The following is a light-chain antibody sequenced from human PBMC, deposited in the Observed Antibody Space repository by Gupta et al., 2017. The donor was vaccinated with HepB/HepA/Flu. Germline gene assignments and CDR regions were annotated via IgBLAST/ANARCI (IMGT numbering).Light chain of an antibody. Sequence: TCQGDSLRSYYASWYQQKPGQAPVLVIYGKNNRPSGIPDRFSGSSSGNTASLTITGAQAEDEADYYCNSRDSSGNHVVFGGGTKLTAL. CDR1: SLRSYY. CDR2: GKN. V-gene: IGLV3-19*01. J-gene: IGLJ2*01. CDR3: NSRDSSGNHVV.